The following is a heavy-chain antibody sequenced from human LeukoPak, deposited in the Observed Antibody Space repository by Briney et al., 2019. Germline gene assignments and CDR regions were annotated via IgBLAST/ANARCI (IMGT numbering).Heavy chain of an antibody. CDR1: GFTFGSHA. Sequence: GGSLRLSCEASGFTFGSHAMYWVRHAPGKGLEWVAGIGSGGSPHYADPVKGRFTISRDNSRNTVYLQINSLRAEDTAVYYCGKTTVGYSSGQKPAWPVDYWGQGTLVTVSS. J-gene: IGHJ4*02. D-gene: IGHD5-18*01. V-gene: IGHV3-23*01. CDR2: IGSGGSP. CDR3: GKTTVGYSSGQKPAWPVDY.